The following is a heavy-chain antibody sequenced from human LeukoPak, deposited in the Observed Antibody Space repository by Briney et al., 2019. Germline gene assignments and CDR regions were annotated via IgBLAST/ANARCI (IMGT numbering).Heavy chain of an antibody. V-gene: IGHV1-69*13. Sequence: GASVKVSCKASGGTFSSYAISWVRQAPGQGLEWMGGIIPIFGTANYAQKFQGRVTITADESTSTAYMELSSLRSEDTAVYYCARGTVKDQNYYYYGMDVWGQGTTVTVSS. CDR3: ARGTVKDQNYYYYGMDV. J-gene: IGHJ6*02. CDR2: IIPIFGTA. D-gene: IGHD3-22*01. CDR1: GGTFSSYA.